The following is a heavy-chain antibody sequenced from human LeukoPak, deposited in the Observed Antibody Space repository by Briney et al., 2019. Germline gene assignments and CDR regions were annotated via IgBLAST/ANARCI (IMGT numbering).Heavy chain of an antibody. Sequence: PGGSLRLSCAASGFTFSSYAMSWVRQAPGKGLEWVSLISGNGGNTYYADSVKGRFTVSRDNSKNTLYLQMSSLRAEDTAVYYCARRYGSETYYNPLFDYWGQGTLVTVSS. CDR2: ISGNGGNT. V-gene: IGHV3-23*01. J-gene: IGHJ4*02. CDR3: ARRYGSETYYNPLFDY. D-gene: IGHD3-10*01. CDR1: GFTFSSYA.